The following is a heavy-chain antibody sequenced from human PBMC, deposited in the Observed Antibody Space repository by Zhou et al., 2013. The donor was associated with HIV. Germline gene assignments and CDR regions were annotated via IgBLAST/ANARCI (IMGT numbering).Heavy chain of an antibody. D-gene: IGHD3-22*01. Sequence: QVQLLQSGAEVKKPGSSVKVSCEASGGTFSSYAISWVRQAPGQGLEWMGGIIPIFGTANYAQNFQGRVTITADESTSTAYMELSSLRSEDTAVYYCARVLLTYYSESSGYYFDYWGQGTLVTVSS. J-gene: IGHJ4*02. CDR1: GGTFSSYA. CDR2: IIPIFGTA. CDR3: ARVLLTYYSESSGYYFDY. V-gene: IGHV1-69*12.